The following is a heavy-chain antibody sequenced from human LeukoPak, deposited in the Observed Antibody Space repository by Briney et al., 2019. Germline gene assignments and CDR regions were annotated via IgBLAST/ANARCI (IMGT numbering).Heavy chain of an antibody. J-gene: IGHJ4*02. Sequence: PSETLSLTCTVSGVSIFSSYWNWVRQPPGKGLEWIGYVHYSGSTNYNPSLKSRVTISVDTSKSQFSLKLSSATAADTAVYYCATGRSIRYFDYWGQGTLHTVSS. CDR2: VHYSGST. V-gene: IGHV4-59*12. CDR3: ATGRSIRYFDY. CDR1: GVSIFSSY. D-gene: IGHD3-9*01.